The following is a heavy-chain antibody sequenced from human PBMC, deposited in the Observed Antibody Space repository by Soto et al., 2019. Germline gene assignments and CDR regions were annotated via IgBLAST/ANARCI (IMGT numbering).Heavy chain of an antibody. CDR2: ISAYNGNS. CDR1: GYTFSTYG. D-gene: IGHD2-8*01. V-gene: IGHV1-18*01. Sequence: QVQLVQSGAEVKKPGASVKVSCKASGYTFSTYGISWARQAPGQGLEWMGWISAYNGNSKNTQKLQGRVTMTTDTATDSAYMERRSLRSDDTAVYFCVRHGRVGVMKFDYHNGMDVWGQGTTVTVSS. J-gene: IGHJ6*02. CDR3: VRHGRVGVMKFDYHNGMDV.